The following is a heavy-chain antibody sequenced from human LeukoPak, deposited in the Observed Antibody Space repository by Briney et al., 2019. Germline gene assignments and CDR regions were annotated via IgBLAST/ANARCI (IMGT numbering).Heavy chain of an antibody. CDR2: INHSGST. CDR3: ARGPRYFDI. J-gene: IGHJ3*02. Sequence: SETLSLTCAVYGGSFSGYYWSWIRQPPGKGLEWIGEINHSGSTNYNPSLKSRVTISVDTSKNQFSLKLSSVTAADTAVYYCARGPRYFDIWGQGTMDTVSS. V-gene: IGHV4-34*01. CDR1: GGSFSGYY. D-gene: IGHD3-9*01.